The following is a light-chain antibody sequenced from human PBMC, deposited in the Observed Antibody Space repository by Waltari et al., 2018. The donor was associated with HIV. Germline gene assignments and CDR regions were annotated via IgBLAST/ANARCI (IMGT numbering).Light chain of an antibody. CDR1: QSVLYSSNNKNY. CDR2: WAS. Sequence: DTMMTHSTESLAVSLGERATINCKSSQSVLYSSNNKNYLAWYQQKPGQTPKLLIYWASTRESGVPDRFSGSGSGTDFTLTISSLQTEDVAVYYCQQYYSNSYTFGQGTKLEIK. V-gene: IGKV4-1*01. CDR3: QQYYSNSYT. J-gene: IGKJ2*01.